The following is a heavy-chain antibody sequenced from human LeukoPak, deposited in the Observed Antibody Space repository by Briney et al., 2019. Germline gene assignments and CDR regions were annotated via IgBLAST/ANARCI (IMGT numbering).Heavy chain of an antibody. V-gene: IGHV4-59*01. J-gene: IGHJ6*03. D-gene: IGHD3-22*01. Sequence: PSETLSLTCTVSGASISNYYWTWIRQPPGKGLEWIGYYYYGGSTEYNPSLKSRVTISVDTFKNQFSLKLSSVTAADTAVYYCARVIYDEGYYYMDVWGKGTTVTVSS. CDR2: YYYGGST. CDR1: GASISNYY. CDR3: ARVIYDEGYYYMDV.